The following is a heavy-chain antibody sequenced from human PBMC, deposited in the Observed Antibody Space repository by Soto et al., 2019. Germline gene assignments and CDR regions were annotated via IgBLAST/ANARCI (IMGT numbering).Heavy chain of an antibody. V-gene: IGHV1-69*13. CDR2: IIPIFGTA. CDR3: ARSRGYSYGSDFDY. CDR1: GGTFSSYA. J-gene: IGHJ4*02. Sequence: SVKVSCKASGGTFSSYAISWVRQAPGQGLEWMGGIIPIFGTANYAQKFQGRVTITADESTSTAYMEPSSLRSEDTAVYYCARSRGYSYGSDFDYWGQGTLVTVSS. D-gene: IGHD5-18*01.